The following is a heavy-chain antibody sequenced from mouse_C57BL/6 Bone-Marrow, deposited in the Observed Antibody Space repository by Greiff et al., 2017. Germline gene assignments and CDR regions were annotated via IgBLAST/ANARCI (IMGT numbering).Heavy chain of an antibody. D-gene: IGHD1-1*01. V-gene: IGHV1-69*01. J-gene: IGHJ1*03. CDR2: IDPSDSYT. Sequence: VKLQQPGAELVMPGASVKLSCKASGYTFTSYWMHWVKQRPGQGLEWIGEIDPSDSYTTYNQNFKGKSTLTVDKSSSTAYMQLSSLTSEDSAVYYCARDGSSFYWYFDVWGTGTTVTVSS. CDR1: GYTFTSYW. CDR3: ARDGSSFYWYFDV.